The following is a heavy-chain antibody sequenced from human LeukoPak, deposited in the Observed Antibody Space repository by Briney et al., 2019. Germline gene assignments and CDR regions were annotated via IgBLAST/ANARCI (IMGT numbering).Heavy chain of an antibody. V-gene: IGHV4-61*02. J-gene: IGHJ5*02. Sequence: PSQTLSLTCTVSGGSISSGSYYWSWIRQPAGKGLEWIGRIYTSGSTNYNPSLKSRVTISVDTSKNQFSLKLSSVTAADTAVYYCARSLGNDFWSGPRWFDPWGQGTLVTVSS. CDR2: IYTSGST. D-gene: IGHD3-3*01. CDR1: GGSISSGSYY. CDR3: ARSLGNDFWSGPRWFDP.